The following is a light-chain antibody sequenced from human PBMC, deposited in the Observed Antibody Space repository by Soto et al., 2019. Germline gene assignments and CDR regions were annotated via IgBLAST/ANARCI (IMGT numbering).Light chain of an antibody. CDR3: QQYYSAART. J-gene: IGKJ4*01. CDR2: WTS. CDR1: QSVFYNSNNKQY. V-gene: IGKV4-1*01. Sequence: DIVMTQSPDSLAVSLGEGATINCKPSQSVFYNSNNKQYLAWYQHNPGPPPRLLIYWTSTREAGLPDRCSGGGSAEDFSLTISCLQPEDVAVYYYQQYYSAARTVSGGTKVEIK.